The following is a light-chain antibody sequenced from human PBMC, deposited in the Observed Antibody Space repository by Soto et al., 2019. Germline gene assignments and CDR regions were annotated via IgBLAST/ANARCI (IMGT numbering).Light chain of an antibody. J-gene: IGKJ4*01. CDR2: DAS. V-gene: IGKV1-5*01. Sequence: IQLTQSPSSLSASVGDRVTITCRASQSISSWLAWYQQKPGKAPKLLIFDASRLESGVPSRFSGSASGTEFTLTISSLQPDDFATYYCQQYDNYPLTFGGGTKVDIK. CDR1: QSISSW. CDR3: QQYDNYPLT.